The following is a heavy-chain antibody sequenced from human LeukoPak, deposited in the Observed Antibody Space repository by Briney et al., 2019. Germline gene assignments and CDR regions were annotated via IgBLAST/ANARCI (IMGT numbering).Heavy chain of an antibody. CDR2: ISSSGVTI. Sequence: GGSLRLSCAASGFTFSSYEMNWVRQAPGKGLEWVSYISSSGVTIYYADSVKGRFTISRDNAKNSLYLQMNSLRAEDTAVYYCARLRGIAARVGLDYWGQGTLVTVSS. J-gene: IGHJ4*02. D-gene: IGHD6-6*01. CDR3: ARLRGIAARVGLDY. V-gene: IGHV3-48*03. CDR1: GFTFSSYE.